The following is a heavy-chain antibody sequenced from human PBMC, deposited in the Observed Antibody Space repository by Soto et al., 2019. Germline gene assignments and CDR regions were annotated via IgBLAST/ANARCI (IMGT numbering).Heavy chain of an antibody. Sequence: GGFLRLSCAASGFTFSSHAMSWIRQAPGKGLEWVSAISGSGGSTYYADSVKGRFTISRDNSKNTLYLQMNSLRAEDTAVYYCAKDRGEQWLSIGYYMDVWGKGTTVTVSS. CDR3: AKDRGEQWLSIGYYMDV. D-gene: IGHD6-19*01. V-gene: IGHV3-23*01. J-gene: IGHJ6*03. CDR2: ISGSGGST. CDR1: GFTFSSHA.